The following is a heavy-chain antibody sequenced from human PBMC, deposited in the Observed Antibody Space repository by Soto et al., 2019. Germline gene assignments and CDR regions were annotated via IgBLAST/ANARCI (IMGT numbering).Heavy chain of an antibody. D-gene: IGHD3-3*01. J-gene: IGHJ6*03. CDR2: IYYSGST. CDR1: GGSISSYY. Sequence: SETLSLTCTVSGGSISSYYWSWIRQPPGKGLEWIGYIYYSGSTNYNPSLKSRVTISVDTSKNQFSLKLSSVTAADTAVYYCARDRGSDYDFWTSSGYYYMDVWGKGTTVTVSS. V-gene: IGHV4-59*01. CDR3: ARDRGSDYDFWTSSGYYYMDV.